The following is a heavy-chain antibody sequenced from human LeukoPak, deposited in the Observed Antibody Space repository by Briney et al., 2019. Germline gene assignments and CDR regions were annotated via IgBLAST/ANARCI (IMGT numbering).Heavy chain of an antibody. CDR1: GFTFSNYG. D-gene: IGHD6-13*01. J-gene: IGHJ4*02. CDR3: ARDAGGYASTWYYDY. V-gene: IGHV3-48*04. CDR2: ISGRTSTI. Sequence: GGSLRLSCAASGFTFSNYGMNWVRQAPGKGLEWVSYISGRTSTIYYADSVKGRFTISRDNAKNSLYLQMASLRAEDTAVYYCARDAGGYASTWYYDYWGQGTLVTVSS.